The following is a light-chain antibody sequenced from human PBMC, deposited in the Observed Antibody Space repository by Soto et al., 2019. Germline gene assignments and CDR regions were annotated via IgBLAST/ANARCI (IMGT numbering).Light chain of an antibody. Sequence: VLTQSPGTLSLTPGESATLSCRASQTGGIGYLTWYQQKPGQAPRLLIFGASKRATGIPDRFSGSGSGRDFPLTISGLEPEDFAVYHCQQYGSSPLLSFGQGTRLEIK. CDR1: QTGGIGY. CDR3: QQYGSSPLLS. J-gene: IGKJ5*01. V-gene: IGKV3-20*01. CDR2: GAS.